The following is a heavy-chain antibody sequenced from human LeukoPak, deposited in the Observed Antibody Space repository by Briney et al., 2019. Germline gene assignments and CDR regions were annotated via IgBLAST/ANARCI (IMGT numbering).Heavy chain of an antibody. J-gene: IGHJ4*02. Sequence: PSQTLSPTSPVYAGSLSDYYWSWIRPAAGRGLECVGYIYYTGSTNYKPSLKSRGTMSVDTPKYHCSLKLRSVSATDTAVYYRAKRINYFNYGGLGTLVTVPS. CDR2: IYYTGST. V-gene: IGHV4-59*01. D-gene: IGHD1-1*01. CDR1: AGSLSDYY. CDR3: AKRINYFNY.